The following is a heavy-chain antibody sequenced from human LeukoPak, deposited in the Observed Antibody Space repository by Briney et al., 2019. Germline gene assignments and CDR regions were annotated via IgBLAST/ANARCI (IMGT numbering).Heavy chain of an antibody. D-gene: IGHD6-13*01. V-gene: IGHV1-69*13. CDR3: ARDRIAAAGFRQNWFDP. CDR1: GGTFTSYD. Sequence: SVKVSCKASGGTFTSYDINWVRQATGQGLEWMGGIIPIFGTANYAQKFQGRVTITADESTSTAYMELSSLRSEDTAVYYCARDRIAAAGFRQNWFDPWGQGTLVTVSS. J-gene: IGHJ5*02. CDR2: IIPIFGTA.